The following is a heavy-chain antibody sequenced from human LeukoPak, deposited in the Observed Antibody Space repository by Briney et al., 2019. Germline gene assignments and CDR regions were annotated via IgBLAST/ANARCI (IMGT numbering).Heavy chain of an antibody. V-gene: IGHV4-59*01. J-gene: IGHJ4*02. CDR3: ARAEGLAFDY. Sequence: SETLSLTCTVSGDSIIGYYWSWIRQPPGKGLEWIGYIYYSGSTNYNPSLKSRVTISVDTSKNQFSLRLSSVTAADTAVYYCARAEGLAFDYWGQGTLVTVSS. CDR1: GDSIIGYY. CDR2: IYYSGST. D-gene: IGHD3/OR15-3a*01.